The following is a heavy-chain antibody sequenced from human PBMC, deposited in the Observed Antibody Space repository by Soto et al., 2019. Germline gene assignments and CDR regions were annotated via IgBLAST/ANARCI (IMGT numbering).Heavy chain of an antibody. J-gene: IGHJ6*02. D-gene: IGHD1-7*01. V-gene: IGHV6-1*01. CDR1: GDSVSTNIAA. Sequence: SQTLSLTCAISGDSVSTNIAAWSWIRQSPSRGLEWLGRTLYRSSKWYNEYAVSVKSRMTINPDTSKNQFSLQLNSVTPEDTAVYFCARDAAPTLNYPHGMDVWGQGTAVTVSS. CDR2: TLYRSSKWYN. CDR3: ARDAAPTLNYPHGMDV.